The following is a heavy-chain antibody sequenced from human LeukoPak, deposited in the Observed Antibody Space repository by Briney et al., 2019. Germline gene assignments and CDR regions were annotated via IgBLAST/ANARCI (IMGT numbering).Heavy chain of an antibody. CDR1: GFTFSSYG. CDR2: ISYDGSNK. V-gene: IGHV3-30*18. J-gene: IGHJ5*02. CDR3: AKGIAAAEGFDP. Sequence: PGGSLRLSCAASGFTFSSYGMHWVRQAPGKGLEWVAVISYDGSNKYYADSVKGRFTISRDNSKNTLYLQMNSLRAEDTAVYYSAKGIAAAEGFDPWGQGTLVTVSS. D-gene: IGHD6-13*01.